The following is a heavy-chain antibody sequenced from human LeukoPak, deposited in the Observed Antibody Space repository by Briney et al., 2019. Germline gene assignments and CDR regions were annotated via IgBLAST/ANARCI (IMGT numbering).Heavy chain of an antibody. CDR3: ICQGLFSDTPMSDY. Sequence: PSETLSLTCTVSGGSISSSSYYWGWIRQPPGKGLEWIGSIYYSGSTYYNPSLKSRVTISVDTSKNQFSLKLSSVTAADTAVYYCICQGLFSDTPMSDYWGQGTLVTVSS. J-gene: IGHJ4*02. V-gene: IGHV4-39*01. CDR1: GGSISSSSYY. D-gene: IGHD3-10*02. CDR2: IYYSGST.